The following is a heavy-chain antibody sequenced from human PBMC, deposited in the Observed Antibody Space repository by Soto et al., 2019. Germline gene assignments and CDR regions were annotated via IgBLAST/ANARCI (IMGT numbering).Heavy chain of an antibody. J-gene: IGHJ4*02. D-gene: IGHD1-26*01. Sequence: GSVKVCFKASGYPFTSYAMHLVRQAPGQRLEWMGWINAGNGNTKYSQKFQGRVTITRDTSASTAYMELSSLRSEDTAVYYCASGGGYADYWGQGTLVTVSS. CDR1: GYPFTSYA. CDR2: INAGNGNT. V-gene: IGHV1-3*01. CDR3: ASGGGYADY.